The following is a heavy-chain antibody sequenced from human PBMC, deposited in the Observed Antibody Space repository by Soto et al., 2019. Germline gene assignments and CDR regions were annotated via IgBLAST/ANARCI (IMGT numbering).Heavy chain of an antibody. V-gene: IGHV3-30*18. J-gene: IGHJ4*02. D-gene: IGHD6-19*01. CDR3: AKERRGQWLETLDY. CDR1: GFTFSSYG. Sequence: QVQLVESGGGVVQPGRSLRLSCAASGFTFSSYGMHWVRQAPGKGLEWVAVISYDGSNKYYADSVKGRFTISRDNSKNTLYLQMNSLRAEDTAVYYCAKERRGQWLETLDYWGQGTQVTVSS. CDR2: ISYDGSNK.